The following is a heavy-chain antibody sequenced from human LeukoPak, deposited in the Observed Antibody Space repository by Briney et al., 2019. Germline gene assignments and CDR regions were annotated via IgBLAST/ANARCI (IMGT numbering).Heavy chain of an antibody. CDR3: ARGTYYYGSSGYHFDY. CDR2: INPNSGGT. D-gene: IGHD3-22*01. J-gene: IGHJ4*02. V-gene: IGHV1-2*04. CDR1: GYTFTGYY. Sequence: ASVKASCKASGYTFTGYYMHWVRQAPGQGLEWMGWINPNSGGTNYAQKFQGWVTMTRDTSISTAYMELSRLRSDDTAVYYCARGTYYYGSSGYHFDYWGQGTLVTVSS.